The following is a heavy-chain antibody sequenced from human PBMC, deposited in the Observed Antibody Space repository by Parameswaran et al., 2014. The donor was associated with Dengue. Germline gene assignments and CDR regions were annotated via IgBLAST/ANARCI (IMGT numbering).Heavy chain of an antibody. CDR3: ARDLGFGELLPWFDP. CDR2: IYYSGST. J-gene: IGHJ5*02. D-gene: IGHD3-10*01. Sequence: VRQAPGKGLEWIGYIYYSGSTYYNPSLKSRVTISVDTSKNQFSLKLSSVTAADTAVYYCARDLGFGELLPWFDPWGQGTLVTVSS. V-gene: IGHV4-31*02.